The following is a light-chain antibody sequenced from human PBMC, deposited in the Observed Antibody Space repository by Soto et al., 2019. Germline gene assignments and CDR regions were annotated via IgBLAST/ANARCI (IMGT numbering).Light chain of an antibody. Sequence: DIVRSQSRDSLAVSRGERATTNCKSSQSVLYSSNNKNYLAWYQQKQGQPPKLLIYWASTRESGVPDRFSGSGSGTDFTLTISSLQAEDVAVYYCQQYYSTPLTLGGGTKVDIK. CDR3: QQYYSTPLT. CDR1: QSVLYSSNNKNY. J-gene: IGKJ4*01. CDR2: WAS. V-gene: IGKV4-1*01.